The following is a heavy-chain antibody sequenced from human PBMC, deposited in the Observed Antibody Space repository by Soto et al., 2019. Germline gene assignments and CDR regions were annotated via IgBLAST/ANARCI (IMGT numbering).Heavy chain of an antibody. CDR3: ARDFLYCSSTSCYIPWFDP. J-gene: IGHJ5*02. CDR1: GFTFSDYY. Sequence: PGGSLRLSCAASGFTFSDYYMSWIRQAPGKGLEWVAVISYDGSNKYYADSVKGRFTISRDNSKNTLYLQMNSLRAEDTAVYYCARDFLYCSSTSCYIPWFDPWGQGTLVTVSS. CDR2: ISYDGSNK. V-gene: IGHV3-30-3*01. D-gene: IGHD2-2*02.